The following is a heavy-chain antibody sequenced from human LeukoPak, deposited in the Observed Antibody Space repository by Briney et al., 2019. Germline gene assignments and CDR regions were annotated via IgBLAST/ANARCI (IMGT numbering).Heavy chain of an antibody. CDR3: VRGYSFGPYGMDV. D-gene: IGHD2-15*01. J-gene: IGHJ6*02. V-gene: IGHV3-64D*09. CDR1: GFTFSSYA. CDR2: ISGSGGST. Sequence: PGRSLRLSCAASGFTFSSYAMHWVRQAPGKGLEYVSAISGSGGSTYYADSVKGRFTISRDNSKNTLYLQMSSLRAEDTAVYFCVRGYSFGPYGMDVWGQGTTVTVSS.